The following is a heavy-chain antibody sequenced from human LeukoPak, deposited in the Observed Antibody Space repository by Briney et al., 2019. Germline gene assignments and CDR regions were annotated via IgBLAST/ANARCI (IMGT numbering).Heavy chain of an antibody. Sequence: PGGSLRLSCAASGFTFSAYNMKWVRQAPGKGLEWVSSISRSSDYIYYADSVKGRFTISRDNAKNSLYLQMNSLRAEDTAVYYCARDGYYYYDRGYFDLWGRGTLVTVSS. V-gene: IGHV3-21*04. D-gene: IGHD3-22*01. CDR1: GFTFSAYN. CDR3: ARDGYYYYDRGYFDL. J-gene: IGHJ2*01. CDR2: ISRSSDYI.